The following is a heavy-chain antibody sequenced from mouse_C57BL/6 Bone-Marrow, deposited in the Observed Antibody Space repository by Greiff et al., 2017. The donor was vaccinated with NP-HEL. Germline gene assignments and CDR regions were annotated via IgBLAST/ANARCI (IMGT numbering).Heavy chain of an antibody. J-gene: IGHJ3*01. CDR3: AREVAY. Sequence: ESGPGLVKPSQSLSLTCSVTGYSITSGYYWNWIRQFPGNKLEWMGYISYDGSNNYNPSLKNRISITRDTSKNQFFLKLKSVTTEDTATYYCAREVAYWGQGTLVTVSA. V-gene: IGHV3-6*01. CDR2: ISYDGSN. CDR1: GYSITSGYY.